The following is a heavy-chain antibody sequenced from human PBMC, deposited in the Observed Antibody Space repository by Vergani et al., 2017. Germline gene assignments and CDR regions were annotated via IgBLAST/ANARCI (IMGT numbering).Heavy chain of an antibody. J-gene: IGHJ3*02. CDR2: ISSSGSTI. V-gene: IGHV3-11*01. CDR1: GFTFSDYY. CDR3: AKVEIMGDFWSGYYTGRVDAFDI. D-gene: IGHD3-3*01. Sequence: QVQLVESGGGLVKPGGSLRLSCAASGFTFSDYYMSWIRQAPGKGLEWVSYISSSGSTIYYADSVKGRFTISRDNAKNSLYLQMNSLRAEDTAVYYCAKVEIMGDFWSGYYTGRVDAFDIWGQGTMVTVSS.